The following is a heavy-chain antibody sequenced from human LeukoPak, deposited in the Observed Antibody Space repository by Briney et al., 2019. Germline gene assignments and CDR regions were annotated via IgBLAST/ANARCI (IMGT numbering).Heavy chain of an antibody. Sequence: GGSLRLSCTVSGFTVSSNSMSWVRQAPGKGLEWVSFIYSDNTHYSDSVKGRFTISRDNAKNSLYLQMNTLRAEDTAVYYCARDRHKYNYDSGGYPPYWGQGTLVTVSS. CDR1: GFTVSSNS. CDR2: IYSDNT. D-gene: IGHD3-22*01. V-gene: IGHV3-53*01. J-gene: IGHJ4*02. CDR3: ARDRHKYNYDSGGYPPY.